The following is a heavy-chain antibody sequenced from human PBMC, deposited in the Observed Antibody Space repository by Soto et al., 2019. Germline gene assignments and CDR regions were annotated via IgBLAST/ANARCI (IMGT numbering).Heavy chain of an antibody. D-gene: IGHD6-13*01. CDR2: IYYSGST. J-gene: IGHJ4*02. CDR3: ARQGDSSSWYFVY. Sequence: QLQLQESGPGLVKPSETLSLTCTVSGGSISSSSYYWGWIRQPPGKGLEWIGSIYYSGSTYYNPALKSRVTISVDTSKNQFSLKLSSVTAADTAVYYCARQGDSSSWYFVYWGQGTLVTVSS. CDR1: GGSISSSSYY. V-gene: IGHV4-39*01.